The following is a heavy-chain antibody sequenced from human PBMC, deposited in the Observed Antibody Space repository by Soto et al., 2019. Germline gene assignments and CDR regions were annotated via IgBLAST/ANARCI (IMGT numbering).Heavy chain of an antibody. D-gene: IGHD3-10*01. CDR3: TVEVASGY. CDR2: ISRDGGTK. V-gene: IGHV3-30*03. Sequence: QVQLVESGGGVVQPGRSLRLCCAASGFTVSSYGMHWVRQAPGKGLEWVAVISRDGGTKYYAESVKGRFTISRDNSRNTLFLEMNSLRGDDMAVYYCTVEVASGYWGQGTLVTVSS. CDR1: GFTVSSYG. J-gene: IGHJ4*02.